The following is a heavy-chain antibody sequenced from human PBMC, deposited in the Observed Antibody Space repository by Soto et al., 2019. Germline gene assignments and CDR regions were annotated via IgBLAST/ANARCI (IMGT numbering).Heavy chain of an antibody. D-gene: IGHD6-19*01. CDR2: ISSSSSYT. Sequence: QVQLVESGGGLVKPGGSLRLSCAASGFTFSDYYMSWIHQAPGKGLEWVSYISSSSSYTNYADSVKGRFTISRDNAKNSLYLQMNSLRAEDTAVYYCARGRIAVARPFDYWGQGTLVTVSS. CDR3: ARGRIAVARPFDY. V-gene: IGHV3-11*06. CDR1: GFTFSDYY. J-gene: IGHJ4*02.